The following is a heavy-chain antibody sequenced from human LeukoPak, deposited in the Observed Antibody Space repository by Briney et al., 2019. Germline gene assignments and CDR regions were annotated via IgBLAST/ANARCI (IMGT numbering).Heavy chain of an antibody. CDR3: ARAIKTTMVRGVPRDYYYYMDV. J-gene: IGHJ6*03. Sequence: SETLSLTCTVSGGSISSYYWSWIRQPPGKGLEWIGYIYYSGSTNYNPSLKSRVTISVDTSKNQFSLKLSSVTAADTAVYYCARAIKTTMVRGVPRDYYYYMDVWGKGTTVTVSS. D-gene: IGHD3-10*01. CDR2: IYYSGST. V-gene: IGHV4-59*01. CDR1: GGSISSYY.